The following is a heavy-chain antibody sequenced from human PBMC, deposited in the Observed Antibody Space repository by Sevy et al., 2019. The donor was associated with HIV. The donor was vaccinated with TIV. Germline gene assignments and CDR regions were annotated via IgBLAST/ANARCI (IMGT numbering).Heavy chain of an antibody. Sequence: GGSLRLSCAASGFTFSSFGMHWVRQAPGKGLEWVAVIWNDRSNKHYADSVKGRFTISRDNSKNTLYLQMNSLRAEDTAVYYCASLPNNYYDTSGYSVKDAFDIWGQGTMVTVSS. D-gene: IGHD3-22*01. CDR1: GFTFSSFG. CDR3: ASLPNNYYDTSGYSVKDAFDI. V-gene: IGHV3-33*01. J-gene: IGHJ3*02. CDR2: IWNDRSNK.